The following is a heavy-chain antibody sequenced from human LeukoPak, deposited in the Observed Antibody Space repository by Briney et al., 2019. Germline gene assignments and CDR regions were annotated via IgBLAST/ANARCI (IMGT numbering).Heavy chain of an antibody. CDR3: AREKYCSSTSCRLGWFDP. J-gene: IGHJ5*02. CDR1: GGTFSSYA. D-gene: IGHD2-2*01. V-gene: IGHV1-69*01. Sequence: SVKVSCKASGGTFSSYAISWVRQAPGQGLEWMGGIIPIFGTANYAQKFQGRVTITADESTSTAYMELSSLRSEDTAVYYCAREKYCSSTSCRLGWFDPWGQGTLVTVSS. CDR2: IIPIFGTA.